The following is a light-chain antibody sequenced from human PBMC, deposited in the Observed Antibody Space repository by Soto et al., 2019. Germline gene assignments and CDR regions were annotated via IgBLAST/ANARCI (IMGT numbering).Light chain of an antibody. V-gene: IGKV3-15*01. J-gene: IGKJ1*01. CDR2: DAS. CDR3: QQYNAYPWT. Sequence: EIVRTQSPATLSLSPGGSATISCRASQSISSNLAWFQQKPGQAPRLLIYDASIRATGIPARFSGSGSGTEFTLTISSLKPDDFETYYCQQYNAYPWTFGQGTKVDIK. CDR1: QSISSN.